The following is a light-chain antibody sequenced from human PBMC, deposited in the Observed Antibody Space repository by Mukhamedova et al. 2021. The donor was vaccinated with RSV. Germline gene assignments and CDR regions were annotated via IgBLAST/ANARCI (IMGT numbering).Light chain of an antibody. CDR1: SSDIGNYNF. V-gene: IGLV2-11*03. CDR2: DVT. J-gene: IGLJ1*01. CDR3: CSYAGGYTFV. Sequence: GTSSDIGNYNFVSWYQQHPGKAPKLMIYDVTKRPSEVPDRFSGSKSGNTASLTISGLQAADESDYYCCSYAGGYTFVFGTGTQVTV.